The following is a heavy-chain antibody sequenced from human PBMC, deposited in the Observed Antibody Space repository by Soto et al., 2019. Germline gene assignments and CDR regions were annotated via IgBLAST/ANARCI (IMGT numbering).Heavy chain of an antibody. V-gene: IGHV3-30*04. J-gene: IGHJ4*02. CDR2: VSHDGNNK. CDR3: ARGGFYDSRGYNITNDFDY. D-gene: IGHD3-22*01. Sequence: GGSPRLSCAVSGFTFSNFAMYWVRQAPGKGLEWVALVSHDGNNKYYADSVKGRFTVSRDKSKNTLVLGMNSLRTEDTAVYYCARGGFYDSRGYNITNDFDYWDQGSLVTVSS. CDR1: GFTFSNFA.